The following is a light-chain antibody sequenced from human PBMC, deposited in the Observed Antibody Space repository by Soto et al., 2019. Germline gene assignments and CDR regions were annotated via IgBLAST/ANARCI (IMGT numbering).Light chain of an antibody. J-gene: IGLJ2*01. Sequence: QAVVTQEPSLTVSPGGTVTLTCASSTGAVTSGYYPNWFQQKPGQAPRALIYSTSQKHSWTPARFSGSLLGGKAALTLSGVQPEDEAEYYCLLYYGGAQGVFGGGTKVTVL. CDR3: LLYYGGAQGV. CDR1: TGAVTSGYY. CDR2: STS. V-gene: IGLV7-43*01.